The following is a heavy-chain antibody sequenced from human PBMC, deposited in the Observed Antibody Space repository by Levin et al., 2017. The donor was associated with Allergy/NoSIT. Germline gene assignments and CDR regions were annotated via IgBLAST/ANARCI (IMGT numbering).Heavy chain of an antibody. Sequence: GESLKISCAASGFTFSSYSMNWVRQAPGKGLAWVSSISSTSNSIYYADSVKARFTISRDDAKNSLYLQMNSLSAEDTAVYYCARVFSGNYYNPPHFDYWGQGTLVTVSS. J-gene: IGHJ4*02. CDR1: GFTFSSYS. D-gene: IGHD3-10*01. V-gene: IGHV3-21*01. CDR2: ISSTSNSI. CDR3: ARVFSGNYYNPPHFDY.